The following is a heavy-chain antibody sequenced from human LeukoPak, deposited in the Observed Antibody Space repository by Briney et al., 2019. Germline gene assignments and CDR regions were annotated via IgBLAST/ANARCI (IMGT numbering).Heavy chain of an antibody. Sequence: GASVKVSCKASGYTFTGYYMHWVRQAPGQGLEWMGWINPNSGGTNYAQKFQGWVTMTRDTSISTAYMELSRLRSDDTAVYYCARGYCSSTSCLKQPVYYFDYWGQGTLVTVSS. CDR3: ARGYCSSTSCLKQPVYYFDY. D-gene: IGHD2-2*01. CDR2: INPNSGGT. J-gene: IGHJ4*02. CDR1: GYTFTGYY. V-gene: IGHV1-2*04.